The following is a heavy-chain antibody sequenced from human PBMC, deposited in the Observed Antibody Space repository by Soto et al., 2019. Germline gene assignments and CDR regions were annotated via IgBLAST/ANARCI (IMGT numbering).Heavy chain of an antibody. J-gene: IGHJ4*02. CDR2: MYNSERT. Sequence: SETLSLTCTVPGGSIGGYYWSWIRQPAGKGLEWIGRMYNSERTNYNPSLKSRVTMSMDTSKNQFSLRLTSVTAADTAVYFCAREPLAHSYFDLWGQGTLVTVSS. CDR1: GGSIGGYY. V-gene: IGHV4-4*07. CDR3: AREPLAHSYFDL.